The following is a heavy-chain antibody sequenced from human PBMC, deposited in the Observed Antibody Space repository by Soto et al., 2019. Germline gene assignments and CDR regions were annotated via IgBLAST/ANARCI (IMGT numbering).Heavy chain of an antibody. CDR1: GFTFDAYA. Sequence: EVQLVEAGGGLVQPDRSLRLSCAASGFTFDAYAMHWVRQAPGKGLEWVSGISWNSGNLDYADSVKGRFTISRDNAKNSLYLKMNSLRPEDTSLYYCAKDKSTGEYSYYRYMDVWGQGTTVTVSS. CDR3: AKDKSTGEYSYYRYMDV. V-gene: IGHV3-9*01. D-gene: IGHD4-17*01. CDR2: ISWNSGNL. J-gene: IGHJ6*03.